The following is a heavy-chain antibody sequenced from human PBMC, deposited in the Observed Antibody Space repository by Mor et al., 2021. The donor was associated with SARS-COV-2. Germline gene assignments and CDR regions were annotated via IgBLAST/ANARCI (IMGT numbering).Heavy chain of an antibody. Sequence: GLEWIGYISYGGGTKYNPSLESRVRISVATSKNQFSLRLDSVTAADTAVYYCVTRPVVVVPYYYIDVWGKGTTVTVS. CDR3: VTRPVVVVPYYYIDV. J-gene: IGHJ6*03. V-gene: IGHV4-30-4*01. D-gene: IGHD2-2*01. CDR2: ISYGGGT.